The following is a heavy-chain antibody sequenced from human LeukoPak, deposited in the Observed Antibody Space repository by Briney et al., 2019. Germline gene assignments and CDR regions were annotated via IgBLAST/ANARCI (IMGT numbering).Heavy chain of an antibody. J-gene: IGHJ4*02. D-gene: IGHD3-22*01. Sequence: PSETLSLTCSVSGASIRSYYWNWLRQPPGKGLEWIGYINYSGSTNSNPSLKSRATISMDTSKYHFSLKLSSVTAADTAVYFCARDTRSYDSSGYYFFDFWGQGTLVTVSS. CDR3: ARDTRSYDSSGYYFFDF. CDR2: INYSGST. V-gene: IGHV4-59*01. CDR1: GASIRSYY.